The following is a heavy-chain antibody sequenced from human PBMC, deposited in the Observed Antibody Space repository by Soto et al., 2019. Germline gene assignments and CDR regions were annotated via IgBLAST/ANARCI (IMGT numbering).Heavy chain of an antibody. CDR2: IYYSGST. D-gene: IGHD6-19*01. J-gene: IGHJ5*02. Sequence: SETLSLTCTVSGGSLSSYYWSWIRQPPGKGLEWIGYIYYSGSTNYNPSLKSRVTISVDTSKNQFSLKLSSVTAADTAVYYCAREVYSSGTNWFDPWGQGTLVTVSS. V-gene: IGHV4-59*01. CDR1: GGSLSSYY. CDR3: AREVYSSGTNWFDP.